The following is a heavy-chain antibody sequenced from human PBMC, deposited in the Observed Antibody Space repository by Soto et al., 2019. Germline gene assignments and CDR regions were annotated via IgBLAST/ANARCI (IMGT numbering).Heavy chain of an antibody. CDR2: IGEGGFST. V-gene: IGHV3-23*01. Sequence: GGSLRLSCAASGFTFSTYAMSWVRQAPGKGLEWVSVIGEGGFSTQYAASVKGRFTISRDNSKNMLYLQMNSLRSDDTAVYYCARDQRTPPVLRGAIDYWGQGTLVTVSS. CDR3: ARDQRTPPVLRGAIDY. D-gene: IGHD2-8*01. J-gene: IGHJ4*02. CDR1: GFTFSTYA.